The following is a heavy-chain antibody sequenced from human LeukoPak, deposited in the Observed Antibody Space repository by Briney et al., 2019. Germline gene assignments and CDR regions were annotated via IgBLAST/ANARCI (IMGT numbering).Heavy chain of an antibody. V-gene: IGHV3-30*18. Sequence: GGSLRLSCAASGFTFSSYAMHWVRQAPGKGLEWVAVISYDGSNKYYADSVKGRFTISRDNSKNTLYLQMNSLRAEDTAVYYCAKDRGDPYYSDYWGQGTLVTVSS. J-gene: IGHJ4*02. CDR2: ISYDGSNK. CDR3: AKDRGDPYYSDY. CDR1: GFTFSSYA. D-gene: IGHD3-10*01.